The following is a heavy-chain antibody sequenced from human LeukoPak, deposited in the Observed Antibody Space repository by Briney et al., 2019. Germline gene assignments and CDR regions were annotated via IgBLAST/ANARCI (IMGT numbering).Heavy chain of an antibody. D-gene: IGHD3-22*01. J-gene: IGHJ2*01. CDR1: GGSISSGASD. CDR2: INHSGST. CDR3: ARAARQGFTMIVVPFFYFDL. V-gene: IGHV4-31*03. Sequence: SQTLSLTCTVSGGSISSGASDWGWIRQHPKRGLEWVGYINHSGSTYYKPSLGSRVTMSVDTSKNQFSLKLSSVTAADSAVYYCARAARQGFTMIVVPFFYFDLWGRGTLVTASS.